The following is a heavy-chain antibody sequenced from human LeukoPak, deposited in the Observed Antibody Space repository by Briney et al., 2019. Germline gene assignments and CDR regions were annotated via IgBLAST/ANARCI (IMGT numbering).Heavy chain of an antibody. V-gene: IGHV4-39*01. J-gene: IGHJ4*02. CDR3: ASGVYCSGGRDVPDDY. Sequence: PSETLSLTCTVSGGSISSSSYYWGWIRQPPGTGLEWLGSIYYSGSTYYNPFLKRRVTISVDTSKNQFSLKLSSVTVADTAVYYCASGVYCSGGRDVPDDYWGQGTLVTVSS. CDR2: IYYSGST. D-gene: IGHD2-15*01. CDR1: GGSISSSSYY.